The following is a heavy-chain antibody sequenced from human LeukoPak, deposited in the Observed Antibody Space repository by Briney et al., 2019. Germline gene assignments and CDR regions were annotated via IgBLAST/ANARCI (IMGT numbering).Heavy chain of an antibody. V-gene: IGHV3-21*01. D-gene: IGHD3-10*01. CDR3: ARVKGQYGSGSYDAFDI. CDR1: GFTFSSYS. J-gene: IGHJ3*02. CDR2: ISSSSSYI. Sequence: GGSLRLSCAASGFTFSSYSMNWVRQAPGKGLEWVSSISSSSSYIYYADSVKGRFTIPRDNAKNSLYLQMNSLRAEDTAVYYCARVKGQYGSGSYDAFDIWGQGTMVTVSS.